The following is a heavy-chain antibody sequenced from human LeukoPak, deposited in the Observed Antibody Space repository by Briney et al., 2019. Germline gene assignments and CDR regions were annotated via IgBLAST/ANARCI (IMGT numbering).Heavy chain of an antibody. CDR2: IYGSTSA. J-gene: IGHJ6*04. Sequence: GGSLRLSCAASGFTVSSNYINWVRQAPGKGLEWVSLIYGSTSADYADSVKGRFTISRDNSKNTLYLQMNSLRAEDTAVYYCAKNRPEDVWGKGTTVTVSS. CDR1: GFTVSSNY. V-gene: IGHV3-66*01. CDR3: AKNRPEDV.